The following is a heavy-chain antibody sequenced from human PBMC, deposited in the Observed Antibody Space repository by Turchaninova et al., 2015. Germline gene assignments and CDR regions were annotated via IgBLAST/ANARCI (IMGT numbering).Heavy chain of an antibody. J-gene: IGHJ3*02. CDR3: ARAPQRWLQLSAFDI. Sequence: QVHLQESGPGLVKPSENLYCNGTDSGGCINSDNWSWIRQPPGKGLEWIGYIDYSGSTNYNPALKSRVTISVDTSKNQFSLKLSSVTAADTAVYYCARAPQRWLQLSAFDIWGQGTMVTVSS. D-gene: IGHD5-24*01. CDR1: GGCINSDN. V-gene: IGHV4-59*01. CDR2: IDYSGST.